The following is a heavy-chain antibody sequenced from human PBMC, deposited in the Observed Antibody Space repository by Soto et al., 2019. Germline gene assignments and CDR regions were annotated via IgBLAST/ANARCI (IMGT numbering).Heavy chain of an antibody. D-gene: IGHD3-22*01. V-gene: IGHV3-53*01. CDR1: GFTVSSNY. CDR2: IYAGGST. Sequence: EVQLVESGGGLIQPGGSLRLSCAASGFTVSSNYMTWVRQAPGKGLEWVSLIYAGGSTYYADSVKSRFTISRDNSKNTLYLQMNNLRAEDTAVYYCARERDTTGYILAYWGQGTLVTVSS. CDR3: ARERDTTGYILAY. J-gene: IGHJ4*02.